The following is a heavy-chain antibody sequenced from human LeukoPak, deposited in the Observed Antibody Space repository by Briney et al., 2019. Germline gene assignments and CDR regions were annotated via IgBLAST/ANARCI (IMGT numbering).Heavy chain of an antibody. Sequence: SETLSLTCTVSGGSISSYYWSWIRQPPGKGLEWIGYIYYSGSTNYNPSLKSQVTMSVDTSKNQFSLKLSSVTAADTAVYYCASTPYCTNGICYTKNWFDTWGQGTLVTVSS. CDR3: ASTPYCTNGICYTKNWFDT. CDR1: GGSISSYY. D-gene: IGHD2-8*01. CDR2: IYYSGST. V-gene: IGHV4-59*12. J-gene: IGHJ5*02.